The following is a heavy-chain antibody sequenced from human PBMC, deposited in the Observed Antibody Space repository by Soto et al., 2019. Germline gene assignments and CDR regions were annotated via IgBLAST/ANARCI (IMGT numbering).Heavy chain of an antibody. CDR1: GYTFTSYG. D-gene: IGHD5-18*01. V-gene: IGHV1-18*01. CDR2: ISAYNGNT. CDR3: AREYDVDTAPVD. Sequence: QVQLVQSGAEVKKPGASVKVSCKASGYTFTSYGISWVRQAPGQGIVWMGGISAYNGNTNYAQMLQGRVTMTTDTSTRTAYMELRSLRSDDTAVYYCAREYDVDTAPVDWGQGTLVTVSS. J-gene: IGHJ4*02.